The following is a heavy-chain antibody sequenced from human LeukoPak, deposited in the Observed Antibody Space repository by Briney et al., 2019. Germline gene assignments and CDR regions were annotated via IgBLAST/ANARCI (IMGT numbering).Heavy chain of an antibody. CDR1: GFSFRIFS. CDR3: ARLGATGDTFDM. D-gene: IGHD1-26*01. CDR2: ITSTSDYI. J-gene: IGHJ3*02. V-gene: IGHV3-21*01. Sequence: GRSLRLSCEASGFSFRIFSMNWVRRAPGKGLEWLSSITSTSDYIYYADSVRGRFTVSRDNARNTLFLEMSSLRAEDTAIYYCARLGATGDTFDMWGQGTWVTVSP.